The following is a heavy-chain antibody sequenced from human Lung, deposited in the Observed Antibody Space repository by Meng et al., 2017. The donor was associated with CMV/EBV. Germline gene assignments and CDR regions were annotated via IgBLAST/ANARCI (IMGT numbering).Heavy chain of an antibody. CDR2: INPKSGGT. Sequence: ASVXVSXKASGYNFTAYYIHWVRQAPGQGLEWMGWINPKSGGTNYAQKFQGRITMTGDTSITTAYMELSRLRSDDMAVYHCARVKRYCTGGTCSSTGYYGMDFWXQGTTVTVSS. J-gene: IGHJ6*02. CDR1: GYNFTAYY. D-gene: IGHD2-15*01. CDR3: ARVKRYCTGGTCSSTGYYGMDF. V-gene: IGHV1-2*02.